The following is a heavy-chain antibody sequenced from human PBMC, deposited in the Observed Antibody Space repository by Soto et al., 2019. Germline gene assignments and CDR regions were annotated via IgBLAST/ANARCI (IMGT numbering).Heavy chain of an antibody. CDR1: GYTFTNYA. CDR2: INAGNGNT. J-gene: IGHJ4*02. CDR3: ARGIWTMTQGAYYFDY. Sequence: ASVKVSCKASGYTFTNYAMQWVRQAPGQSLEWMGWINAGNGNTKYSQKFQGRVTITRDTTASTAYLELSSLRSEDTAVYYCARGIWTMTQGAYYFDYWGQGTLVTVSS. V-gene: IGHV1-3*01. D-gene: IGHD3-22*01.